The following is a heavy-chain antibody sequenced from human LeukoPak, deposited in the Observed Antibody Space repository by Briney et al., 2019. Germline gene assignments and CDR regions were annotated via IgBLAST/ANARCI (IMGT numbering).Heavy chain of an antibody. V-gene: IGHV3-48*04. Sequence: GGSLRLSCAASGFTFSSYSMNWVRQAPGKGLEWVSYITSSGNTIYYANSVKGRFTISRDNAKSSLYLQMNSLRAEDTAVYYCARGSPGYWGQGTLVTVSS. CDR2: ITSSGNTI. J-gene: IGHJ4*02. CDR1: GFTFSSYS. CDR3: ARGSPGY.